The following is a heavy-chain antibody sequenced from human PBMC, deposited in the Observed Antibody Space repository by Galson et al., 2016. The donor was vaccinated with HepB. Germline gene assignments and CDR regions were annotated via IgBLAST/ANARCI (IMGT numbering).Heavy chain of an antibody. CDR3: ARGDYSSGEPGY. CDR2: LSKDGNAK. CDR1: GFTFSGYS. V-gene: IGHV3-30-3*01. Sequence: SLRLSCATSGFTFSGYSMQWVRHVPGRGLEWLSLLSKDGNAKYYADSVQGRFTISRDNSKDTLYLYMSGLRPEDTVVYYCARGDYSSGEPGYWGQGTLVTVSS. J-gene: IGHJ4*02. D-gene: IGHD6-19*01.